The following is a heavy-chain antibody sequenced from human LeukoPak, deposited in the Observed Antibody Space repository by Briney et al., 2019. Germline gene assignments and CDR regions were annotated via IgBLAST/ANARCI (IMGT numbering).Heavy chain of an antibody. J-gene: IGHJ6*02. D-gene: IGHD1-26*01. CDR1: GFTFSSYD. CDR2: IGTAGDT. Sequence: GRSLRLSCAASGFTFSSYDMHWVRQATGKGLEWVSAIGTAGDTYYPGSVKGRFTISRENAKNSLYLQMNSLRAGDTAVYYCARDFVGPDNYYYGMDVWGQGTTVTVSS. CDR3: ARDFVGPDNYYYGMDV. V-gene: IGHV3-13*04.